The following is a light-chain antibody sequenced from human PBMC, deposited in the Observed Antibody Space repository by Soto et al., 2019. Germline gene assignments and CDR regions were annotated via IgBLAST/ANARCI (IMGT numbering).Light chain of an antibody. CDR2: RSD. CDR3: SARDDILSGVV. CDR1: SSNIGSNH. J-gene: IGLJ2*01. V-gene: IGLV1-47*01. Sequence: QSVLTQPPSASGTPGQRVTISCSGSSSNIGSNHVYWYQQFPGMAPKLLMYRSDQRPTGVSDRFSGSKSGTSASLAISGLRSDDDADYYCSARDDILSGVVFGGGTKLTVL.